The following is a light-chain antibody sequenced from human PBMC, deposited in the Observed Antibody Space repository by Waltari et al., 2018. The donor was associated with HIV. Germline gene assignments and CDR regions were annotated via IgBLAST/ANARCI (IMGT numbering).Light chain of an antibody. V-gene: IGLV2-11*01. Sequence: SLSGSPGQSVTISCTGSPSAVDVYDFVSWYQHYPGKAPNLIMFNVSKRPSGVPARFSGSKSGNTASLTISGLQAEDEADYHCCSYAGSYSYVFGTGTQVTVL. CDR2: NVS. J-gene: IGLJ1*01. CDR3: CSYAGSYSYV. CDR1: PSAVDVYDF.